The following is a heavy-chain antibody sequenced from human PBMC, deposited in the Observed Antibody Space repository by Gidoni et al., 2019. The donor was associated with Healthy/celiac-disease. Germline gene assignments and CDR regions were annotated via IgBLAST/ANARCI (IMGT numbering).Heavy chain of an antibody. V-gene: IGHV1-8*01. CDR2: MNPNSGNT. D-gene: IGHD3-22*01. CDR3: ARGPLSDYYDSSAYGMDV. J-gene: IGHJ6*02. CDR1: GYTFTSYD. Sequence: QVQLVQSGAEVKKPGASVKVSCKASGYTFTSYDINWVRQATGQGLEWMGWMNPNSGNTGYAQKFQGRVTMTRNTSISTAYMELSSLRSEDTAVYYCARGPLSDYYDSSAYGMDVWGQGTTVTVSS.